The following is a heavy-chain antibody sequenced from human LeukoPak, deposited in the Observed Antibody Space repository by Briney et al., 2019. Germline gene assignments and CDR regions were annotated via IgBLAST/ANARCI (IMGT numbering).Heavy chain of an antibody. J-gene: IGHJ4*02. CDR1: GFTFSNAW. D-gene: IGHD5/OR15-5a*01. CDR3: AADVPEVLSQIDY. CDR2: IKSKADGETT. V-gene: IGHV3-15*01. Sequence: GGSLRLSCAASGFTFSNAWMSWVRQAPGKGLEWVGRIKSKADGETTDYAAPVKGRFTVSRDDSKSTLFLQMNSLNNEDTAVYYCAADVPEVLSQIDYWGQGALVTVSS.